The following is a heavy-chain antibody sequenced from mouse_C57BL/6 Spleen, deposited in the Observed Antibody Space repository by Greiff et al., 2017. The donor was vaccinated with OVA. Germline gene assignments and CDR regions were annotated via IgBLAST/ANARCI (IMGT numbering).Heavy chain of an antibody. V-gene: IGHV2-2*01. CDR3: ASDDGYLAWFAY. D-gene: IGHD2-3*01. J-gene: IGHJ3*01. CDR2: IWSGGST. CDR1: GFSLTSYG. Sequence: VKLMESGPGLVQPSQSLSITCTVSGFSLTSYGVHWVRQSPGKGLEWLGVIWSGGSTDYNAAFISRLSISKDNSKSQVFFKMNSLQADDTAIYYCASDDGYLAWFAYWGQGTLVTVSA.